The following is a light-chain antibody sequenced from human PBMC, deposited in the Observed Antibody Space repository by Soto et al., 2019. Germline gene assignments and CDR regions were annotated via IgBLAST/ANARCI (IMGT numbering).Light chain of an antibody. V-gene: IGKV3-11*01. CDR2: DAS. Sequence: EIVLTQSPATLSLSPGERATLSCRASPSVSSSLAWYQQKPGQAPRLLIYDASSRATGIPARFSGSGSGTDFPLTISSLEPEDFAVYYCQQRSNWPYTFGQGTKLEIK. J-gene: IGKJ2*01. CDR1: PSVSSS. CDR3: QQRSNWPYT.